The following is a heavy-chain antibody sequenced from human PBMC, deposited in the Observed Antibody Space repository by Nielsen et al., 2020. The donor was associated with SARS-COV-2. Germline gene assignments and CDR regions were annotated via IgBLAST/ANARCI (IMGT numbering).Heavy chain of an antibody. CDR3: AKDMGIAEEYFDL. CDR1: GFTFDDYA. CDR2: ISWNSGSI. D-gene: IGHD6-13*01. Sequence: SLKISCAASGFTFDDYAMHWVRQAPGKGLEWVSGISWNSGSIGYADSVKGRFTISRDNAKNSLYLQMNSLRAEDTALYYCAKDMGIAEEYFDLWGRGTLVTVSS. V-gene: IGHV3-9*01. J-gene: IGHJ2*01.